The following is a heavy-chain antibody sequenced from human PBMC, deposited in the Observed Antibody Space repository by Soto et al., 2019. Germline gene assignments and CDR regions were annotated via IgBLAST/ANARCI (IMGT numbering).Heavy chain of an antibody. CDR1: GGSISSDGYY. CDR2: IYYSGST. V-gene: IGHV4-31*03. Sequence: SVTLSLTCSVSGGSISSDGYYWSWIRQHPGKGLEWIGYIYYSGSTYYNPSLKSRVTISVDTSKNQFSLKLSSVTAADTAVYYCAASCVGCGGFHYYGMDVWGQGTTVTVS. J-gene: IGHJ6*02. D-gene: IGHD2-21*01. CDR3: AASCVGCGGFHYYGMDV.